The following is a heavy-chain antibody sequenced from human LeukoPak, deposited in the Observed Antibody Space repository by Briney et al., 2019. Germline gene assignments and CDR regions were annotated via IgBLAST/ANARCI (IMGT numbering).Heavy chain of an antibody. D-gene: IGHD2-21*02. J-gene: IGHJ4*02. Sequence: PSETLSLTCTVSGGSINSGGYFWSWIRQHPGKGLEWVGHIYHSGNTYYNPSLKSRVTMSVDTSKNQFSLKLTSVTAADTAVYYCARGYGDSLPLSFDYGGQGTLAPVSS. CDR2: IYHSGNT. CDR1: GGSINSGGYF. V-gene: IGHV4-31*03. CDR3: ARGYGDSLPLSFDY.